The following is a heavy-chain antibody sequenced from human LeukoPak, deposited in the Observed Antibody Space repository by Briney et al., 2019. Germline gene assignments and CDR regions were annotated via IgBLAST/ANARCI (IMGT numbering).Heavy chain of an antibody. Sequence: SVKVSCKASGGTFSTYAISWVRQAPGQGLEWMGGIIPIFETTNYAQKFQGRVTITADKSTSTAYMELSSLRSEDTAVYYCARGDDTIMVMHHWGQGTLVTVSS. V-gene: IGHV1-69*06. CDR1: GGTFSTYA. J-gene: IGHJ5*02. CDR3: ARGDDTIMVMHH. D-gene: IGHD5-18*01. CDR2: IIPIFETT.